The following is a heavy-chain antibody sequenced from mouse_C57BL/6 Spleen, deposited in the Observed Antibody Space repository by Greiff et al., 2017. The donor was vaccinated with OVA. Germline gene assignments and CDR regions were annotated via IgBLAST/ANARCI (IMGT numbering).Heavy chain of an antibody. CDR2: IRNKANGYTT. Sequence: EVKLVESGGGLVQPGGSLSLSCAASGFTFTDYYMSWVRQPPGKALEWLGFIRNKANGYTTEYSASVKGRFTISRDNSQSILYLQMNALRAEDSATDYCARFNWYYAMDYWGQGTSVTVSS. D-gene: IGHD4-1*01. CDR3: ARFNWYYAMDY. V-gene: IGHV7-3*01. CDR1: GFTFTDYY. J-gene: IGHJ4*01.